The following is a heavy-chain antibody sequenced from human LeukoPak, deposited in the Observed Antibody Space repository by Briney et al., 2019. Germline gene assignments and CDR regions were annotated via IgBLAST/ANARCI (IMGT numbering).Heavy chain of an antibody. Sequence: PGGSLGLSCAASGFTFSSYSMNWVRQAPGKGLEWVSYITTSSSAIYYADSVKGRFTISRDNAKNSLFLQMNSLRAEDTAVYYCARDNRGFDYWGQGTLVTVSS. D-gene: IGHD1-14*01. CDR2: ITTSSSAI. V-gene: IGHV3-48*04. CDR1: GFTFSSYS. CDR3: ARDNRGFDY. J-gene: IGHJ4*02.